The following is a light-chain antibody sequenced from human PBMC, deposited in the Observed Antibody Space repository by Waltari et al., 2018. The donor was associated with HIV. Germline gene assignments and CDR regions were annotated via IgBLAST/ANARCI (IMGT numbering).Light chain of an antibody. V-gene: IGKV2-30*01. CDR1: QSLVYSDGNTY. CDR3: MQGTHWWT. Sequence: DVVLTQSLLSLPVTLGQPASISCRSSQSLVYSDGNTYLNWFHQRPGQSPKRLIYKVSYRDSGVPDRFSGSGSGTDFTLNITRVEAEDVGVYYCMQGTHWWTFGQGTKLEIK. J-gene: IGKJ2*01. CDR2: KVS.